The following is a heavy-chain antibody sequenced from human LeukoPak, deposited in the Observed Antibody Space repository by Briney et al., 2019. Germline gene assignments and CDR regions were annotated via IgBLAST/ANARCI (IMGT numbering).Heavy chain of an antibody. CDR1: GGSISSGGYS. CDR3: ARGGMVDIIDY. Sequence: SETLSLTCAVSGGSISSGGYSWSWIRQPPGKGLEWIGYICHSGSTYYNPSLKSRVTISVDRSKNQFSLKLSSVTAADTAVYYCARGGMVDIIDYWGQGTLVTVSS. J-gene: IGHJ4*02. CDR2: ICHSGST. D-gene: IGHD2-2*03. V-gene: IGHV4-30-2*01.